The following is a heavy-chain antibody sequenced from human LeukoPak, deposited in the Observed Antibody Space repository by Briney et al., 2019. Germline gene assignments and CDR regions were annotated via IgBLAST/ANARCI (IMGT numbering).Heavy chain of an antibody. CDR1: GGSISSYY. D-gene: IGHD2-15*01. CDR3: ARGPDIVSGVDY. CDR2: IYYSGST. Sequence: SETLSLTCTVSGGSISSYYWSWIRQPPGKGLEWIGYIYYSGSTNYNPSPKSRVTISVDTSKNQFSLKLSSVTAADTAVYYCARGPDIVSGVDYWGQGTLVTVSS. V-gene: IGHV4-59*01. J-gene: IGHJ4*02.